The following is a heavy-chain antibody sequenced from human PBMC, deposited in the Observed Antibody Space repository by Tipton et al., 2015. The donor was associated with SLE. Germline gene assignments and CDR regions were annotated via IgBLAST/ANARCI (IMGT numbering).Heavy chain of an antibody. D-gene: IGHD3/OR15-3a*01. V-gene: IGHV3-23*01. CDR1: GFTFNIYA. CDR3: AKGTGAEFIMLFGLDY. CDR2: ISGSGGKT. J-gene: IGHJ4*02. Sequence: SLRLSCVVSGFTFNIYAMSWVRQAPGKGLEWVSAISGSGGKTYYAESVKGRSTISRDNSKNTLYLQMNSLRAEDTAIYYCAKGTGAEFIMLFGLDYWGQGTLVTVSS.